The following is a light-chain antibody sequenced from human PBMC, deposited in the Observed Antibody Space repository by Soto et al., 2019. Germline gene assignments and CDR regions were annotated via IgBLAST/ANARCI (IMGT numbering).Light chain of an antibody. CDR2: GAT. Sequence: IQLTQSPSSLSASVGDRVTITCRASQGISNYLAWYQQKPGKTPRLLIYGATTLQSGVPSRFSGSGSGTDFALTINSLQPEDFATYYCQQLKSYVTFGQGTRLE. CDR1: QGISNY. V-gene: IGKV1-9*01. CDR3: QQLKSYVT. J-gene: IGKJ5*01.